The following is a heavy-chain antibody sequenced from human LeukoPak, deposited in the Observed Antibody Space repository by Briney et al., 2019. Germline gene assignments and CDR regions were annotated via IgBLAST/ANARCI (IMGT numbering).Heavy chain of an antibody. J-gene: IGHJ4*02. CDR2: IKQDGSEK. Sequence: GGSLRLSCAASGFTFSSYAMHWARQAPGKGLEWVANIKQDGSEKYYVDSVKGRFTISRDNAKNSLYLQMNSLRAEDTAVYYCARDSRGAFDYWGQGTLVTVSS. D-gene: IGHD3-10*01. CDR1: GFTFSSYA. V-gene: IGHV3-7*01. CDR3: ARDSRGAFDY.